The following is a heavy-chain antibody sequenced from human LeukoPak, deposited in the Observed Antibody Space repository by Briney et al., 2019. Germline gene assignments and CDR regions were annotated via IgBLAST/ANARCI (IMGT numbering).Heavy chain of an antibody. J-gene: IGHJ4*02. D-gene: IGHD3-10*01. Sequence: PGGSLRLSCAASGFTVSSNYMSWVRQAPGKGLEWIGDINPRGSTNYNPSLKSRVTISVDMSKNHFSLKVTSVTAADTAVYYCARRSGSYSLWGQGTLVTVSS. CDR1: GFTVSSNY. V-gene: IGHV4-34*01. CDR2: INPRGST. CDR3: ARRSGSYSL.